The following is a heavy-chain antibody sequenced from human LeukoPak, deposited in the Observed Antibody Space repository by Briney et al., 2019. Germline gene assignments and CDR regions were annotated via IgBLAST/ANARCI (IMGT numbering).Heavy chain of an antibody. CDR3: ARVVGSSSAGGNDY. J-gene: IGHJ4*02. Sequence: ASVKVSCKASGYTFTSYAMHWVRQAPGQRLEWMGWINAGNGNTKYSQKFQGRVTITRDTSASTAYMELRSLRSDDTAVYYCARVVGSSSAGGNDYWGQGTLVTVSS. CDR2: INAGNGNT. CDR1: GYTFTSYA. D-gene: IGHD6-6*01. V-gene: IGHV1-3*01.